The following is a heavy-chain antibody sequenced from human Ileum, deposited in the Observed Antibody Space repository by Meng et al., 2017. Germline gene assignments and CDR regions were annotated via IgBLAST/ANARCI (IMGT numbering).Heavy chain of an antibody. CDR1: GFTLSDYY. Sequence: GESLKISCAASGFTLSDYYMSWIGQAPGKGLEWISYISSSGGTRYYADSVKGRFTISRDDAKNSLYLQLNSLRGEDTAVYYCARGSPGNYYDKSGYLGWGQGTLVTVSS. D-gene: IGHD3-22*01. V-gene: IGHV3-11*01. J-gene: IGHJ4*02. CDR3: ARGSPGNYYDKSGYLG. CDR2: ISSSGGTR.